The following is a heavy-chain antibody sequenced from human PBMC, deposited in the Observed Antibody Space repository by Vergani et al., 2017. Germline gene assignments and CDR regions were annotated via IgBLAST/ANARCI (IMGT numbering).Heavy chain of an antibody. J-gene: IGHJ2*01. CDR3: ARPGSSSWYQVSWYFDL. CDR1: GYSISSGYY. CDR2: IYHSGST. V-gene: IGHV4-38-2*01. Sequence: QVQLQESGPGLVKPSETLSLTCAVSGYSISSGYYWGWIRQPPGKGLEWIGSIYHSGSTYYNPSLKSRVTISVDTAKNQFSLKLSSVNAAYTAVFDCARPGSSSWYQVSWYFDLWGRGTLVTVSS. D-gene: IGHD6-13*01.